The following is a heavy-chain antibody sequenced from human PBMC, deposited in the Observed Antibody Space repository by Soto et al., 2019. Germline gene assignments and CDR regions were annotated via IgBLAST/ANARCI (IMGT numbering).Heavy chain of an antibody. D-gene: IGHD5-18*01. V-gene: IGHV4-31*03. CDR2: IYYSGIT. CDR3: ERDFGDTYGFLRSFYGLGV. J-gene: IGHJ6*02. CDR1: GGSISSCG. Sequence: SETFAITFTVSGGSISSCGWSWIRQHPGRVLEWIGYIYYSGITYYNPSLKSRVTISVDTSKNHFSLKLSSVTAADTAVYYCERDFGDTYGFLRSFYGLGVGGQGTTVTISS.